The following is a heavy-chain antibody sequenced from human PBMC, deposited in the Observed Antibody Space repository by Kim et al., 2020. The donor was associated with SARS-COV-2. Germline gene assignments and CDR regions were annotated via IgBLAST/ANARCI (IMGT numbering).Heavy chain of an antibody. Sequence: GGSLRLSCAASGFTFSSYDMHWVRQAPGKGLEWVTVIWYDGSNKYYADSVKGRFTISRDNSKNTLYLQMNSLRAEDTAVYYCARAALSYAMWFFDLWGRG. CDR3: ARAALSYAMWFFDL. J-gene: IGHJ2*01. CDR2: IWYDGSNK. CDR1: GFTFSSYD. D-gene: IGHD3-16*02. V-gene: IGHV3-33*01.